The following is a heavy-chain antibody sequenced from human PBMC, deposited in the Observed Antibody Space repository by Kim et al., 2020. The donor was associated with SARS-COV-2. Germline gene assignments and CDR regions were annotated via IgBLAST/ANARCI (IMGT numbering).Heavy chain of an antibody. D-gene: IGHD6-19*01. CDR3: ARLEQWLVNGVDY. V-gene: IGHV7-4-1*02. Sequence: YDQGLTGRFVFSLDTSVSTAYLQISSLKAEDTAVYYCARLEQWLVNGVDYWGQGTLVTVSS. J-gene: IGHJ4*02.